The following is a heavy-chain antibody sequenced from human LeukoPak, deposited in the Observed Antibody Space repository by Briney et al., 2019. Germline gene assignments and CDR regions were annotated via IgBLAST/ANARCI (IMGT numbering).Heavy chain of an antibody. D-gene: IGHD2-2*01. J-gene: IGHJ4*02. CDR1: GFTFGSYW. Sequence: GGSLRLSCAASGFTFGSYWMSWVRQAPGKGLEWVANIKQDGSEKYYVDSVKGRFTISRDNAKNSLYLQMNSLRAEDTAVYYCARDCSSTSWAPYFDYWGQGTLVTVSS. CDR2: IKQDGSEK. CDR3: ARDCSSTSWAPYFDY. V-gene: IGHV3-7*03.